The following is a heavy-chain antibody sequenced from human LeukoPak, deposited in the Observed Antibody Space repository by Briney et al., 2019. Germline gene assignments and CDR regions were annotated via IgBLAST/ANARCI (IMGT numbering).Heavy chain of an antibody. Sequence: PSETLSLTCAVSGGSISSGGYSWSWVRQPPGKGLEWIGNIYYSGSTYYNPSLKSRLSISVDTSRNQFSLNIISVTAADTAVYFCARGATGGNSAHFASWGQGTLVTVSS. CDR3: ARGATGGNSAHFAS. D-gene: IGHD4-23*01. J-gene: IGHJ4*02. V-gene: IGHV4-30-4*07. CDR2: IYYSGST. CDR1: GGSISSGGYS.